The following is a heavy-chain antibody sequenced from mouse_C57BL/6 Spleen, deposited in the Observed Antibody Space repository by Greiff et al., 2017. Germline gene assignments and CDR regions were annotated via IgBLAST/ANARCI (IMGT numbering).Heavy chain of an antibody. CDR3: ARGEDGPNY. J-gene: IGHJ2*01. V-gene: IGHV1-82*01. D-gene: IGHD2-3*01. CDR2: IYPGDGDT. CDR1: GYAFSSSW. Sequence: VQLQQSGPELVKPGASVKISCKASGYAFSSSWMNWVKQRPGKGLEWIGRIYPGDGDTNYNGKFKGKATLTAYKSSSTAYMQLSSLTSADSAVYFCARGEDGPNYWGQGTTLTVSS.